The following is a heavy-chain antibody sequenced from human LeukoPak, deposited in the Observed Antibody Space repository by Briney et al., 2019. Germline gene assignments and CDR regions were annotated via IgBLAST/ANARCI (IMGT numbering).Heavy chain of an antibody. CDR1: GYTLTELS. J-gene: IGHJ4*02. CDR3: ATAASGAMVNFDY. Sequence: ASVKVSCKVSGYTLTELSMHWVRQAPGKGLEWMGGFDPEDGETIYAQKFQGRVTVTEDTSTDTAYMELSSLRSEDTAVYYCATAASGAMVNFDYWGQGTLVTVSS. D-gene: IGHD5-18*01. CDR2: FDPEDGET. V-gene: IGHV1-24*01.